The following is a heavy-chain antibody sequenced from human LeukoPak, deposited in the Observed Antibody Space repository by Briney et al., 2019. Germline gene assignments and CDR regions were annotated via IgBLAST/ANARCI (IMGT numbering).Heavy chain of an antibody. CDR1: GGSISSYY. CDR3: ARTGVLMVYAYPGAFDI. J-gene: IGHJ3*02. D-gene: IGHD2-8*01. V-gene: IGHV4-4*07. CDR2: IYTSGST. Sequence: SETLSLTCTVSGGSISSYYWSWIRQPAGKGLEWIGRIYTSGSTNYNPSLKSRVTMSVDTSKNQFSLKLSSVTAADTAVYYCARTGVLMVYAYPGAFDIWGQGTMVTVSS.